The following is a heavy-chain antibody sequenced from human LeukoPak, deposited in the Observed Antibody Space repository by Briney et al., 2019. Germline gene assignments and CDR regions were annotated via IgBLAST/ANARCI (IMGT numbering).Heavy chain of an antibody. D-gene: IGHD3-22*01. V-gene: IGHV3-23*01. CDR3: AKFLTYYYDSSGYYYYYYYGMDV. CDR1: GFTFSSYA. Sequence: GESLRLSCAASGFTFSSYAMSWVRQAPGKGLEWVSAISGSGGSTYYADSVKGRFTISRDNSKNTLYLQMNSLRAEDTAVYYCAKFLTYYYDSSGYYYYYYYGMDVWGQGTTVTVSS. J-gene: IGHJ6*02. CDR2: ISGSGGST.